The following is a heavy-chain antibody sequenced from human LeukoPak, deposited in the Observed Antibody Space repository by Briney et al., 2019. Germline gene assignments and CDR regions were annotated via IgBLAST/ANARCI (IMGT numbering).Heavy chain of an antibody. CDR3: TRFNSNTKWFDP. V-gene: IGHV6-1*01. Sequence: SQTLSLTCAISGDSVSSNSAAWNWIRQSPSRGLEWLGRTYYRSKWFNDYAVSVQSRITINPDTYKNGFSLQLHSVTAEDTAVYSSTRFNSNTKWFDPWGQGTLVTVSS. J-gene: IGHJ5*02. D-gene: IGHD3-3*01. CDR2: TYYRSKWFN. CDR1: GDSVSSNSAA.